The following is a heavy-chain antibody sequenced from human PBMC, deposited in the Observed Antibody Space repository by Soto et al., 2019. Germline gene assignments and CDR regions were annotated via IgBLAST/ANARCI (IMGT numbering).Heavy chain of an antibody. D-gene: IGHD1-26*01. CDR1: GFTFSSYG. J-gene: IGHJ4*02. V-gene: IGHV3-33*01. Sequence: QVQLVESGGGVVQPGRSLRLSCAASGFTFSSYGMHWVRQAPGKGLEWVAVIWYDGSNKYYADSVKGRFTISRDNSKNTLYLQMNSLRAEDTAVYYCARDLGEVGATPLDYWGQGTLVTVSS. CDR3: ARDLGEVGATPLDY. CDR2: IWYDGSNK.